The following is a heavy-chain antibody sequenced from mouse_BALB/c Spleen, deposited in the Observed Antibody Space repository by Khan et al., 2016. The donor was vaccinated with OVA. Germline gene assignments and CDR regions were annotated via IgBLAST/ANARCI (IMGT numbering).Heavy chain of an antibody. Sequence: QIQLVQSGPELKKPGETVKISCKASGYTFTNYGMNWVKQAPGKGLKWMGWINTYTGEPTYADDFKGRFAFSLETSASTASLQINNLKNEDTATYCCASGGCWYSDVWGAGTTVTVSS. CDR1: GYTFTNYG. V-gene: IGHV9-3-1*01. J-gene: IGHJ1*01. CDR3: ASGGCWYSDV. CDR2: INTYTGEP. D-gene: IGHD1-1*02.